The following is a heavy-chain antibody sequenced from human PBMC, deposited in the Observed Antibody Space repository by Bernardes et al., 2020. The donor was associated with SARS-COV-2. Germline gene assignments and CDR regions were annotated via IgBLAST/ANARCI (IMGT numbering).Heavy chain of an antibody. V-gene: IGHV3-30*04. Sequence: GSLRLSCAASGFTFSSYAMHWVRQAPGKGLEWVAVISYDGSNKYYADSVKGRFTISRDNSKNTLYLQMNSLRAEDTAVYYCARAGTAMVIGMYYWGQGTLVTVSS. CDR3: ARAGTAMVIGMYY. D-gene: IGHD5-18*01. CDR2: ISYDGSNK. J-gene: IGHJ4*02. CDR1: GFTFSSYA.